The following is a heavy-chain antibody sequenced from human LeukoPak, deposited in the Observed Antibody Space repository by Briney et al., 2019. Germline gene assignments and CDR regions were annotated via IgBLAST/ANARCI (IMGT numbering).Heavy chain of an antibody. J-gene: IGHJ4*02. D-gene: IGHD2-2*01. CDR1: GYTFTSYG. CDR2: ISAYNGNT. CDR3: ARAGTLGYCSSTSCYGPFDY. Sequence: ASVKVSCKASGYTFTSYGISWVRQAPGQGLEWMGWISAYNGNTNYAQKLQGRVTMTTDTSTGTAYMELRSLRSDDTAVYYCARAGTLGYCSSTSCYGPFDYWGQGTLVTVSS. V-gene: IGHV1-18*01.